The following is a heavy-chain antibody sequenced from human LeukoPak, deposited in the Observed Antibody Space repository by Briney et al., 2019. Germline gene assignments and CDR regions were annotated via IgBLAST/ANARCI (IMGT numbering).Heavy chain of an antibody. CDR2: IYWNDDK. Sequence: SGPTLVKPTQTLTLTCTFSGFSLSTSGVGVGWIRQPPGKALEWLALIYWNDDKRYSPSLKSRLTITKGNSKNQVVLTMTNMDPVDTATYYCAHNWGLRDPQFTFDPWGQRTLVTVSS. CDR1: GFSLSTSGVG. CDR3: AHNWGLRDPQFTFDP. D-gene: IGHD3-16*01. J-gene: IGHJ5*02. V-gene: IGHV2-5*01.